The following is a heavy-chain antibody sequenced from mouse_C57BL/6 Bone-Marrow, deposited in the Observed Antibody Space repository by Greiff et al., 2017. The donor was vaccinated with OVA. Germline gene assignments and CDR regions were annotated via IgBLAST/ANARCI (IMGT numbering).Heavy chain of an antibody. J-gene: IGHJ3*01. Sequence: QVQLKQPGTELVKPGASVKLSCKASGYTFTSYWMHWVKPRPGQGLEWIGNINPSNGGTTYNEKFKSKATLTVDKSSSTAYMQLSSLTSEDSAVYYCARPYYGSSMFAYWGQGTLVTVSA. CDR1: GYTFTSYW. D-gene: IGHD1-1*01. CDR3: ARPYYGSSMFAY. CDR2: INPSNGGT. V-gene: IGHV1-53*01.